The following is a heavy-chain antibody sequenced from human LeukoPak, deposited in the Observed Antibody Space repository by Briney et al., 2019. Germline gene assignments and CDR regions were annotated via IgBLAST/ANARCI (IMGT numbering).Heavy chain of an antibody. CDR1: GGSISSSSYY. V-gene: IGHV4-39*07. CDR2: IYYSGST. D-gene: IGHD2-15*01. J-gene: IGHJ3*02. CDR3: ARDCSGDGCYSRTLAI. Sequence: SETLSLTCTVSGGSISSSSYYWGWIRQPPGKGLEWIGSIYYSGSTYYNPSLKSRVTISVDKSRSQLSLKVDSVTAADSAVYYCARDCSGDGCYSRTLAIWGQGTMVIVSS.